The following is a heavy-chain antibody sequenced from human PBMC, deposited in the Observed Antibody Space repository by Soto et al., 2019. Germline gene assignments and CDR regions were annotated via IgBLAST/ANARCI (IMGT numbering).Heavy chain of an antibody. V-gene: IGHV3-23*01. CDR2: ISGSGGST. J-gene: IGHJ6*02. CDR3: ALLWFGEPMAYYYYGMDV. D-gene: IGHD3-10*01. Sequence: PGGSLRLSCAASGFTFSSYAMSWVRQAPGKGLEWVSAISGSGGSTYYADSVKGRFTISRDNSKNTLYLQMNSLRAEDTAVYYCALLWFGEPMAYYYYGMDVWGQGTTVTVSS. CDR1: GFTFSSYA.